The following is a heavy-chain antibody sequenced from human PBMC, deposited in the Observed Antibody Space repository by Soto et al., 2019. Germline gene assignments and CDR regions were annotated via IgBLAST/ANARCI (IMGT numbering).Heavy chain of an antibody. V-gene: IGHV3-53*01. CDR3: ARYGYYDSSGYSLSNAFDI. D-gene: IGHD3-22*01. J-gene: IGHJ3*02. CDR2: IYSGGST. CDR1: VFTVSSNY. Sequence: PGGSLRLSCAASVFTVSSNYMSWVRQAPGKGLEWVSVIYSGGSTYYADSVKGRFTISRDNSKNTLYLQMNSLRAEDTAVYYCARYGYYDSSGYSLSNAFDIWGQGTMVTVSS.